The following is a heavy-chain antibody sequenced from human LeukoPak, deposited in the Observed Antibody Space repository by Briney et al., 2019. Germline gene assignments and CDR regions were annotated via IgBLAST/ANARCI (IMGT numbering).Heavy chain of an antibody. Sequence: SETLSLTCTVSGGSISSYYWNWIRQPPGKGLEWIGYIYYSGSTNYNPSLKSRVTISVDSSKNQFSLKLSSVIAADTAVYYCARDSVAVAGDRAFDIWGHGTMVTVSS. J-gene: IGHJ3*02. CDR3: ARDSVAVAGDRAFDI. CDR1: GGSISSYY. D-gene: IGHD2-15*01. V-gene: IGHV4-59*01. CDR2: IYYSGST.